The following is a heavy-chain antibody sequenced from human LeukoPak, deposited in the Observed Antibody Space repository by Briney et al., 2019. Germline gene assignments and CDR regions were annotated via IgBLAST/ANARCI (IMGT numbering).Heavy chain of an antibody. CDR1: GFTFSSYG. Sequence: QSGGSLRLSCAASGFTFSSYGMHWVRQAPGKGLDWVSYISSSGSTIYYADSVKGRFTISRDNAKNSLYLQMNSLRAEGTAVYYCARDRSTVTTWVDYWGQGTLVTVSS. V-gene: IGHV3-48*04. J-gene: IGHJ4*02. CDR3: ARDRSTVTTWVDY. CDR2: ISSSGSTI. D-gene: IGHD4-17*01.